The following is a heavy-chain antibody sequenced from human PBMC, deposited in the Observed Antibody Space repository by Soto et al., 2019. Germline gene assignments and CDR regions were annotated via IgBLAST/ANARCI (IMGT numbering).Heavy chain of an antibody. J-gene: IGHJ4*02. CDR3: ARRKRWRGYFDY. CDR1: GGSISSSSYY. V-gene: IGHV4-39*01. Sequence: QLQLQESGPGLVKPSETLSLTCTVSGGSISSSSYYWGWIRQPPGEGLEWIGSLYYSGSTNYNPSLNSRVTVSVDTSKYQFSLKLSSVTAADTAVYYCARRKRWRGYFDYWGQGTLVTVSS. CDR2: LYYSGST. D-gene: IGHD6-19*01.